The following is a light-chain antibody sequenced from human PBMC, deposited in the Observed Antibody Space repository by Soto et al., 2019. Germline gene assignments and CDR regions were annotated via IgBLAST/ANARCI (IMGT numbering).Light chain of an antibody. CDR1: QSISAY. Sequence: DIQMTQSPSSLSASVGDRVTITCRASQSISAYINWYQQKPGKAPQLLIYAASSLQSGVPSRFSGSGSGTDFTLTISSLQPEDFACYYCQQSYSNLWTFGQGTKVDIK. V-gene: IGKV1-39*01. CDR2: AAS. J-gene: IGKJ1*01. CDR3: QQSYSNLWT.